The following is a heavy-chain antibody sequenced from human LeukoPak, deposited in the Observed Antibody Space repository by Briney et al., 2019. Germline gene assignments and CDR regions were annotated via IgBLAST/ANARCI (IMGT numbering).Heavy chain of an antibody. CDR3: VREKRTANALDV. V-gene: IGHV3-13*01. J-gene: IGHJ3*01. CDR2: IGLGGDT. CDR1: GFTFSSYD. Sequence: GGSLRLSCVGSGFTFSSYDMHWVRQGPGKGLEWDSVIGLGGDTSSEGSVKGRFPISRDNDSNSLYLHMSGLTVGDTAVYYCVREKRTANALDVWGHGTLVTVSS.